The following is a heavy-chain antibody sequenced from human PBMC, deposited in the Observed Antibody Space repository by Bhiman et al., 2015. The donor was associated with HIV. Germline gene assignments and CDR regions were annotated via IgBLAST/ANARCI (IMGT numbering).Heavy chain of an antibody. CDR3: ARDQITIFGVVLTYGMDV. Sequence: VQLVESGGVVVQPGGSLRLSCAASGFTFSSFGMHWVRQAPGKGLEWVAVISYDASDKYYADSVKGRFTISRDNSKNTLYLQMNSLRAEDTAVYYCARDQITIFGVVLTYGMDVWGQGTTVTVSS. CDR1: GFTFSSFG. CDR2: ISYDASDK. D-gene: IGHD3-3*01. V-gene: IGHV3-30*03. J-gene: IGHJ6*02.